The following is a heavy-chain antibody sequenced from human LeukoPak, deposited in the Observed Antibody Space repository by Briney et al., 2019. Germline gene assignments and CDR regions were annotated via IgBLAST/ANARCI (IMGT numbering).Heavy chain of an antibody. J-gene: IGHJ4*02. D-gene: IGHD1-1*01. CDR2: ISDNGGST. CDR1: GFILRSHA. Sequence: GGSLRLSCSASGFILRSHAMHWVRQAPGKGLEYVSRISDNGGSTYYADSVKGRFTISRDNAKNTLYLQMSSLRAVDTAVYYCVKDNEAGGSPFDRWGQGTLVTVSS. V-gene: IGHV3-64D*06. CDR3: VKDNEAGGSPFDR.